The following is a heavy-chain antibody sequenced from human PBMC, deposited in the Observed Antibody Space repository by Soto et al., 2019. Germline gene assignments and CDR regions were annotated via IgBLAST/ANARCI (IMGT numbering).Heavy chain of an antibody. J-gene: IGHJ4*02. CDR3: ARTHSGYDFDY. Sequence: QVQLVQSGAEVKKPGASVKVSCKASGYTFTSYDINWVRQAPGQGLEWMGWMNANNGNTHYAQKLQGRVTMTTDTSTSTAYMELRSLRSEDTAVYYCARTHSGYDFDYWGQGTLVTVSS. CDR2: MNANNGNT. CDR1: GYTFTSYD. V-gene: IGHV1-18*01. D-gene: IGHD6-25*01.